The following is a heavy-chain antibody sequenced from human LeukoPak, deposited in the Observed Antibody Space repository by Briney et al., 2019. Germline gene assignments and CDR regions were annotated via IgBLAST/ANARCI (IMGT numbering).Heavy chain of an antibody. CDR1: GYTFTGQY. CDR2: INPNSGGT. V-gene: IGHV1-2*02. J-gene: IGHJ1*01. CDR3: ARGRQLHLGELFPFAEFFQP. D-gene: IGHD3-16*01. Sequence: GASVTVSCKTSGYTFTGQYLHWVRQDPGQGLEWMGWINPNSGGTKSAQKFQGRVIMTRDTTISTAYMELRSLSSDDTAVYYCARGRQLHLGELFPFAEFFQPWGQGTLVTVFS.